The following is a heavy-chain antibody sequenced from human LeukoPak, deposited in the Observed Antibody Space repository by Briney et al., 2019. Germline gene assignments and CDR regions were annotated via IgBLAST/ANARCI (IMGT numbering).Heavy chain of an antibody. Sequence: GGSLRLSCAASGFTFSSYEMNWVRQARGKGLEWVSYISSSGSTIYYAASVKGRFTISRDNAKNSLYLQMNSLRAEDTAVYYCARDGKGRNRIGYYFDYWGQGTLVTVSS. D-gene: IGHD3-10*01. CDR3: ARDGKGRNRIGYYFDY. CDR2: ISSSGSTI. J-gene: IGHJ4*02. V-gene: IGHV3-48*03. CDR1: GFTFSSYE.